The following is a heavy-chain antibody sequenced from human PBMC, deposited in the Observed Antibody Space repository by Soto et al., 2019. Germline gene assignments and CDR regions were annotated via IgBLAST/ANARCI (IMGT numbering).Heavy chain of an antibody. CDR1: GGSFSGYY. CDR2: IYYSGST. Sequence: SETLSLTCAAYGGSFSGYYWSWIRQPPGKGLEWIGYIYYSGSTYYNPSLKSRVTISVDTSKNQFSLKLSSVTAADTAVYYCAGGQQGGHYAYRGQGTLVTVSS. D-gene: IGHD6-13*01. J-gene: IGHJ4*02. V-gene: IGHV4-34*01. CDR3: AGGQQGGHYAY.